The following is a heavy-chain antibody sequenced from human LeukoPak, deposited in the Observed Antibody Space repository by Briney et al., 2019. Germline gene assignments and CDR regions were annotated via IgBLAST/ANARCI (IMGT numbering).Heavy chain of an antibody. V-gene: IGHV3-23*01. Sequence: GGSLRLSCAASGFTFSSYAMSWVRQAPGKGLEWVSAISGSGGSTYYADSVKGRFTISRDNSKNTLNLQMNSLRAEDTAVYYCAKVLKLAGAPFDYWGQGTLVTVSS. J-gene: IGHJ4*02. D-gene: IGHD6-13*01. CDR3: AKVLKLAGAPFDY. CDR1: GFTFSSYA. CDR2: ISGSGGST.